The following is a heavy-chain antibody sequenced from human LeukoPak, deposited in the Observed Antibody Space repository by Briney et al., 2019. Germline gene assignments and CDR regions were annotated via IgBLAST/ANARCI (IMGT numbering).Heavy chain of an antibody. Sequence: RSSETLSLTCTVSGGSISSGDYYWTWIRQHPGKRLEWIGYIHYSGSTYYNPSLKRRLTISVDTSKTQFSLKVSSGTAADTAVYYCARAKYNSGWYLDYWGQGTLVTVSS. CDR3: ARAKYNSGWYLDY. CDR1: GGSISSGDYY. V-gene: IGHV4-31*03. CDR2: IHYSGST. J-gene: IGHJ4*02. D-gene: IGHD6-19*01.